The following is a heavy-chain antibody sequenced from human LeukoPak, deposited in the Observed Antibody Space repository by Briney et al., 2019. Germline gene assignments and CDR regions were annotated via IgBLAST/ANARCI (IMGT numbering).Heavy chain of an antibody. CDR3: SKDSQPSSYGNIDQ. Sequence: GGSLRLSCAASGFTFDDYAMHWVRHVPGKGLEWVSGISWNGGDIEYADSVKGRFTISRDNTKNSLYLQMNSLRVEDTAFYYCSKDSQPSSYGNIDQWGQGTLVTVSP. D-gene: IGHD5-18*01. V-gene: IGHV3-9*01. J-gene: IGHJ4*02. CDR2: ISWNGGDI. CDR1: GFTFDDYA.